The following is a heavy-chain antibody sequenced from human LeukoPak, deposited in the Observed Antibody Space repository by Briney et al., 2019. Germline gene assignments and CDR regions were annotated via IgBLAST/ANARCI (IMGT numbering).Heavy chain of an antibody. J-gene: IGHJ4*02. V-gene: IGHV3-15*01. CDR3: ASTVTSNKDQH. CDR2: IKSKTDGGTT. Sequence: PGGSLRLSCAASGFTFSNAWMSWVRQSPGKGLEWVGRIKSKTDGGTTDYAAPVKGRFTISRDNSKNTLYLQMNSLRAEDTAVYFCASTVTSNKDQHWGQGTLVTVSS. CDR1: GFTFSNAW. D-gene: IGHD4-17*01.